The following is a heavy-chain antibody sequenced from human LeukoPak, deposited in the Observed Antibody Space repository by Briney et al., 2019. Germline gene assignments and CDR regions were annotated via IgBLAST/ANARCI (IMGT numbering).Heavy chain of an antibody. D-gene: IGHD5-24*01. CDR1: GFTFSTFN. CDR2: ISSSGNSI. Sequence: PGGSLRLSCAASGFTFSTFNMNWVRQAPGKGLERVSSISSSGNSIYYADSVQGRFTISRDNAKNSLYLQMNSLRDEDTAVYYCARGWLQRDSWGQGTLVTVSS. V-gene: IGHV3-21*01. J-gene: IGHJ4*02. CDR3: ARGWLQRDS.